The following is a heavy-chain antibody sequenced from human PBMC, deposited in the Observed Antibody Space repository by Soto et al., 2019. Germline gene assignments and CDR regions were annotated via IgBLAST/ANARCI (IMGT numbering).Heavy chain of an antibody. J-gene: IGHJ4*02. Sequence: GALVKVSCTASGYTFTSYDINWVRQATGQGLEWMGWMNPNSGNTVYAQKFQGRVTMTRNTSISTAYMELSSLRSEDTAVYYCARERSYGHDYWGQGTLVTVSS. V-gene: IGHV1-8*01. D-gene: IGHD5-18*01. CDR1: GYTFTSYD. CDR2: MNPNSGNT. CDR3: ARERSYGHDY.